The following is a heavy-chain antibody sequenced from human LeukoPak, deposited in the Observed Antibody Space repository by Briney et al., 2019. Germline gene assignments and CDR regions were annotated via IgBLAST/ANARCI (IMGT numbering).Heavy chain of an antibody. J-gene: IGHJ4*02. CDR1: GFPFTDYY. CDR2: INPNSGGT. D-gene: IGHD3-22*01. Sequence: ASVKVSCKASGFPFTDYYIHWVRQAPGQGLEWMGWINPNSGGTNYAQKFQGGVTMTRDTSISTAYMELSRLRSDDTAVYYCARDLGNGNEETYYYDSSGYYSFDYWGQGTLVTVSS. CDR3: ARDLGNGNEETYYYDSSGYYSFDY. V-gene: IGHV1-2*02.